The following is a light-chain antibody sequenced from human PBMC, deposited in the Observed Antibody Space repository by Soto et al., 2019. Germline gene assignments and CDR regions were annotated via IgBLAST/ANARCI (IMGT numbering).Light chain of an antibody. CDR1: SSDVGSYNL. CDR3: CSYAGSSILCV. CDR2: EGS. Sequence: QSALTQPASVSGSPGQSITISCTGTSSDVGSYNLVSWYQQHPGKAPKLMIYEGSKRPSGVSNRFSGSKSGSTASLTISGLQAADVAEYYGCSYAGSSILCVFGRGTQLPLL. J-gene: IGLJ3*02. V-gene: IGLV2-23*01.